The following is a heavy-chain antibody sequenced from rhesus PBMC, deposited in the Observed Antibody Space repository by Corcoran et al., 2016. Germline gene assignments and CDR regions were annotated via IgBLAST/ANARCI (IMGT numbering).Heavy chain of an antibody. J-gene: IGHJ4*01. CDR2: IYGSSTNT. D-gene: IGHD5-30*01. V-gene: IGHV4S10*01. CDR1: GGSISESYR. CDR3: ARGWIQSFEY. Sequence: QVQLQESGPGAVKPSETLSLTRAVSGGSISESYRWNWSRQAPGKGLECIGYIYGSSTNTNYNPSLKSRVIVSKDTSQNQFSLRLSSVTAADTAVYYCARGWIQSFEYWGQGVLVTVSS.